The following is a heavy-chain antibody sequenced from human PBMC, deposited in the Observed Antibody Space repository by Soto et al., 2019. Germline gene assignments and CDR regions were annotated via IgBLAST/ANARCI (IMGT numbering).Heavy chain of an antibody. CDR1: GFTFSSYA. CDR2: ISGSGGST. V-gene: IGHV3-23*01. CDR3: AKDSRGKVTTTRGNAFDI. J-gene: IGHJ3*02. Sequence: GGSLRLSCAASGFTFSSYAMSWVRQAPGKGLEWVSAISGSGGSTYYADSVKGRFTISRDNSKNTLYLQMNSLRAEDTAVYYCAKDSRGKVTTTRGNAFDIWGQGTMVTVSS. D-gene: IGHD4-17*01.